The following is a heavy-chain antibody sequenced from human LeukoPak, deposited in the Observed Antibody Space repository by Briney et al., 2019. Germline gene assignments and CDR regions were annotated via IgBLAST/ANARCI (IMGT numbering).Heavy chain of an antibody. CDR3: ARSLPSVTSGYFDY. CDR1: DDSISSHH. V-gene: IGHV4-59*08. CDR2: MYHSGIT. J-gene: IGHJ4*02. D-gene: IGHD2-8*01. Sequence: SETLSLTCSVSDDSISSHHWSWIRQPPGKGLEWIGYMYHSGITNYNPSLKSRVTISVDTSKKQFSLNLNSVTAADTAVYYCARSLPSVTSGYFDYWGQGTLVTVSS.